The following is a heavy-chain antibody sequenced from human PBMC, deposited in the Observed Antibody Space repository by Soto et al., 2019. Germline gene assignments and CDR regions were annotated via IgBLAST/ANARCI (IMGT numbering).Heavy chain of an antibody. J-gene: IGHJ6*02. CDR2: MNPIDGAT. CDR1: GYDFTAYD. CDR3: GRGPSPRAPAGGTPYYYAMDV. V-gene: IGHV1-8*02. D-gene: IGHD6-13*01. Sequence: ASVKVSCKASGYDFTAYDINWVRQASGQGLEWMGWMNPIDGATGTARRFQGRVSLSRNTATGTAYLELTSLRSDDTAVYYCGRGPSPRAPAGGTPYYYAMDVWGQGTTVTVSS.